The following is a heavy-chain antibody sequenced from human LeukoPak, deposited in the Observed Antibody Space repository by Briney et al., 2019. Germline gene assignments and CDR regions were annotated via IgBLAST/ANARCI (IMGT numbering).Heavy chain of an antibody. CDR2: INHSGST. D-gene: IGHD6-13*01. V-gene: IGHV4-34*01. CDR1: GGSFSGYY. Sequence: PSETLSLTCAVYGGSFSGYYWSWIRQPPGKGLERIGEINHSGSTTYNPSLKSRVTISVDTSKNQFSLKLSSVTAADTAVYYCARVYLPYSSSWYVWFDPWGQGTLVTVSS. J-gene: IGHJ5*02. CDR3: ARVYLPYSSSWYVWFDP.